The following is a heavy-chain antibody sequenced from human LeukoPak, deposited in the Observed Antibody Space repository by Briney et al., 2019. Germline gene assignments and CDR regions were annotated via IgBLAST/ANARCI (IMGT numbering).Heavy chain of an antibody. V-gene: IGHV3-48*02. CDR3: ARGLDP. Sequence: GGSLRLSCAASGFTFSDYSMNWVRQAPGRGLAWLSYISSGGNTIYYADSVKGRFTISRDNAKNSLYLQMNSLRDEGTAVYYCARGLDPWGQGTLVTVSS. CDR1: GFTFSDYS. J-gene: IGHJ5*02. CDR2: ISSGGNTI.